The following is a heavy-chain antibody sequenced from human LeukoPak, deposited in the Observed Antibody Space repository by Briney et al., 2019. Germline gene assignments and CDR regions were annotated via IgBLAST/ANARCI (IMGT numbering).Heavy chain of an antibody. CDR1: GFTFSSYS. CDR2: ISSSSSYI. V-gene: IGHV3-21*01. J-gene: IGHJ5*02. D-gene: IGHD2-2*01. Sequence: PGGSLRLSCAASGFTFSSYSMNWVRQAPGKGLEWVSSISSSSSYIYYADSVKGRFTISRDNAKNSLYLQMLSLRAEDTAVYYCARDLEDYQLMNSFDPWGQGTLVTVSS. CDR3: ARDLEDYQLMNSFDP.